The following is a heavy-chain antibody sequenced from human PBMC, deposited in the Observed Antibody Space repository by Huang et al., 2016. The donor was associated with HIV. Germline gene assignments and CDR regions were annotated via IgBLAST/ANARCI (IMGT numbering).Heavy chain of an antibody. J-gene: IGHJ6*02. Sequence: VESGGRLVQPGGSIRLSCVGSTFTFGADWMSWVRQSPGKGLEWVANIKKDESEKYYVESVKGRFNISRDNAKKVLFLEMNNVRVEDTATYYCATKTAAMDIWGQGTTVTVS. CDR2: IKKDESEK. D-gene: IGHD1-7*01. CDR1: TFTFGADW. V-gene: IGHV3-7*01. CDR3: ATKTAAMDI.